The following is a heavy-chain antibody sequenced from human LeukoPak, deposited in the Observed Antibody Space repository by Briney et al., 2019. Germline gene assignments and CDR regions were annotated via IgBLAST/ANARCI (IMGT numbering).Heavy chain of an antibody. CDR1: GGSITTTNYY. CDR3: ARGGQWLDLDY. CDR2: VYYSGNT. Sequence: SETLSLTCTVSGGSITTTNYYWGWIRQPRKGLAWIGSVYYSGNTYYNPSLKSRVTIYVDTSKNQFSLKLSSVTAADTAVYYCARGGQWLDLDYWGQGTLVTVSS. V-gene: IGHV4-39*01. D-gene: IGHD6-19*01. J-gene: IGHJ4*02.